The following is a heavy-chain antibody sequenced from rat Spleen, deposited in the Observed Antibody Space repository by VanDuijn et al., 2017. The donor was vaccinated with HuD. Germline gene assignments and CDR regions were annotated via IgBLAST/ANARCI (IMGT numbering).Heavy chain of an antibody. CDR2: ITHNDGST. CDR3: AKGGTYYYVSYYYLDY. V-gene: IGHV5-31*01. D-gene: IGHD1-12*02. Sequence: EVQLVESGGGLVQPGRSLKLSCVASGFTFNNYWMTWIRQAPGKGLEWVATITHNDGSTYYPDSVKGRFTISRDNAENTVYLQMNSLRSEDTATYYCAKGGTYYYVSYYYLDYWGQGVMVTVSS. CDR1: GFTFNNYW. J-gene: IGHJ2*01.